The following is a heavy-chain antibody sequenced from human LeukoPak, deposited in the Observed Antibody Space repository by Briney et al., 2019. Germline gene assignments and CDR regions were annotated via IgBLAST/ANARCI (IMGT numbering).Heavy chain of an antibody. V-gene: IGHV3-23*01. CDR1: GFIFDNYA. CDR3: AKRDYASPTDFYPLFDP. D-gene: IGHD3/OR15-3a*01. CDR2: ISGSAERT. J-gene: IGHJ5*02. Sequence: GGSLRLSCVASGFIFDNYAMAWVRQAPGKGLEWVSGISGSAERTYYADSMKGRFTISRDNSKNTLFLQLNSLRADDTAVYFCAKRDYASPTDFYPLFDPWGQGALVTVSS.